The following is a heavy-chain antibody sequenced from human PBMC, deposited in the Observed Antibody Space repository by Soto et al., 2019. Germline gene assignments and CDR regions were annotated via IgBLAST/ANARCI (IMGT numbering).Heavy chain of an antibody. CDR3: ARHGTSRWYGMDV. V-gene: IGHV5-51*01. CDR2: IYPGDSDT. Sequence: AESMKISCKVSGYTFTSYWIAWVRQMPGKGLEWMGIIYPGDSDTRYSPSFQGQVTMSVDKSISTAYLQWSSLKASDTAIYYCARHGTSRWYGMDVWGQGTTVTVSS. D-gene: IGHD2-2*01. CDR1: GYTFTSYW. J-gene: IGHJ6*02.